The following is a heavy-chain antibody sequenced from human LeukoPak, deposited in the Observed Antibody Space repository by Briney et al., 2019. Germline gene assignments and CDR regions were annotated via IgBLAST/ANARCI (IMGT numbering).Heavy chain of an antibody. D-gene: IGHD2-2*01. CDR3: TTQIVVVPAGTFLFDY. CDR1: GFTFSNAW. Sequence: GGSLRLSCAASGFTFSNAWMSWVRQAPGKGLEWVGRIKSKTDGGTTDYAAPVKGRFTISRDDSKNTLYLQMNSLKTEDTAVYYCTTQIVVVPAGTFLFDYWGQGTLVTVSS. CDR2: IKSKTDGGTT. V-gene: IGHV3-15*01. J-gene: IGHJ4*02.